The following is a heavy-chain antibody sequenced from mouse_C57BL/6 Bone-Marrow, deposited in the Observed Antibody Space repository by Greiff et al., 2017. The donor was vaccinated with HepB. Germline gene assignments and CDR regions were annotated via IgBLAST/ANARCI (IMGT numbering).Heavy chain of an antibody. CDR2: ISSGSSTI. D-gene: IGHD1-1*01. V-gene: IGHV5-17*01. J-gene: IGHJ3*01. Sequence: EVHLVESGGGLVKPGGSLKLSCAASGFTFSDYGMHWVRQAPEKGLEWVAYISSGSSTIYYADTVKGRFTISRDNAKNTLFLQMTSLRSEDTAMYYCASPYYYGSRYDFAYWGQGTLVTVSA. CDR1: GFTFSDYG. CDR3: ASPYYYGSRYDFAY.